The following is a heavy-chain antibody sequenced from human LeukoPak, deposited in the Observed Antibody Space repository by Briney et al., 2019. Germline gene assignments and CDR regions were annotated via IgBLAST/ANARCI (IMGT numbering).Heavy chain of an antibody. CDR3: ARSTLLIWYEEE. D-gene: IGHD3-10*01. V-gene: IGHV3-66*01. J-gene: IGHJ4*02. CDR1: GFTVSSNY. CDR2: IYSGGST. Sequence: PGGSLRLSCAASGFTVSSNYMSWVRQAPGKGLEWVSVIYSGGSTYYADSVKGRFTISRDNSKNTLYLQMNSLRAEDTAVYYCARSTLLIWYEEEWGQGTLVTVSS.